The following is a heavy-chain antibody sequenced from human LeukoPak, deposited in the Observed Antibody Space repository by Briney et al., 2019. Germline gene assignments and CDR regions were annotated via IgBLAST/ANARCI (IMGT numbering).Heavy chain of an antibody. CDR3: AREAAAGSRGYYYYYMDV. J-gene: IGHJ6*03. Sequence: PSETLSLTCTVSGGSISSYYWSWIRQPPGKGLEWIGYIYYSGSTNYNPSLKSRVTISVDTSKDQFSLKLSSVTAADTAVYYCAREAAAGSRGYYYYYMDVWGKGTTVTVSS. CDR1: GGSISSYY. CDR2: IYYSGST. V-gene: IGHV4-59*01. D-gene: IGHD6-13*01.